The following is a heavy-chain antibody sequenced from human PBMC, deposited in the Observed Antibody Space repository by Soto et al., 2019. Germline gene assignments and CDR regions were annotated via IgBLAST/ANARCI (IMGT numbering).Heavy chain of an antibody. CDR1: GKTFSGYY. J-gene: IGHJ4*02. D-gene: IGHD6-13*01. CDR2: INPNSGGT. V-gene: IGHV1-2*02. CDR3: ATRGSRWWESLDY. Sequence: QIQLGQSGAEVEKPGASVRVSCRASGKTFSGYYIHWVRQAPGEGLEWMGWINPNSGGTKFAQKFQGRITMTSDMSIGTVYMNLTGPTFDDTAVYYCATRGSRWWESLDYWGQGTRVSVSS.